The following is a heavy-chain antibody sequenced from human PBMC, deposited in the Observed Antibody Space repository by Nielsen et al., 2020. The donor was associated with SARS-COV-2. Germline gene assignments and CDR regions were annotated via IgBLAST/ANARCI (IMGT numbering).Heavy chain of an antibody. CDR3: ARATREALWFGDAFDI. Sequence: GESLKISCAASGFTFSSYAMHWVRQAPGKGLEWVSYISSSSSYTNYADSVKGRFTISRDNAKNSLYLQMNSLRAEDTALYHCARATREALWFGDAFDIWGQGTMVTVSS. CDR2: ISSSSSYT. V-gene: IGHV3-21*05. D-gene: IGHD3-10*01. CDR1: GFTFSSYA. J-gene: IGHJ3*02.